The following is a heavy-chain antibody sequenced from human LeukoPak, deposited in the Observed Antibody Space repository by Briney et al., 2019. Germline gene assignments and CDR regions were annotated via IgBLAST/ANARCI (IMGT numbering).Heavy chain of an antibody. CDR1: GFTFSSYS. CDR3: ARDSTDCRGGSCYSGHAFDI. V-gene: IGHV3-21*01. Sequence: GGSLRLSCAASGFTFSSYSMNWVRQAPGKGLEWVSSISSSSSYIYYADSVKGRFTISRDNAKNSLYLQMNSLRAEDTAVYYCARDSTDCRGGSCYSGHAFDIWGQGTMVTVSS. CDR2: ISSSSSYI. D-gene: IGHD2-15*01. J-gene: IGHJ3*02.